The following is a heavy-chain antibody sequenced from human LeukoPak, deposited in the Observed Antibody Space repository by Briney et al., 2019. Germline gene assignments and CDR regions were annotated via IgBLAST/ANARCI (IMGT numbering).Heavy chain of an antibody. CDR2: ISGGSDTT. J-gene: IGHJ4*02. CDR1: GFTFSSYA. V-gene: IGHV3-23*01. CDR3: AREPSH. Sequence: GGSLRLSCAASGFTFSSYAMSWVRQAPGKGLEWVSAISGGSDTTYYADSVKGRFTISRDNSKNTLFLQMSSLRAEDTAIYYCAREPSHWGQGTLVTVFS.